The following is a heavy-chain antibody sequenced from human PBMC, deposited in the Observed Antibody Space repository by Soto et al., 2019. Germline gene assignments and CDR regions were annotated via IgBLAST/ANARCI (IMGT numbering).Heavy chain of an antibody. J-gene: IGHJ4*02. V-gene: IGHV1-2*02. CDR3: ASDKSGADLGSPDD. D-gene: IGHD1-26*01. CDR2: MNANSGGA. Sequence: QVQLVQSGAEVKKPGASVKVSCKASGYTFTGYYIHWVRQAPGQGLEWMGWMNANSGGANHAPEFQGSVAMSRNTSNNPADLQLRGLTSDDAAVYCCASDKSGADLGSPDDWGQGTLVTVSS. CDR1: GYTFTGYY.